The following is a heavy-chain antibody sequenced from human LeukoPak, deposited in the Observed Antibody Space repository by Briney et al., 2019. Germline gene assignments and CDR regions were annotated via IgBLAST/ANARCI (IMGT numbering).Heavy chain of an antibody. CDR1: GFTVSNNY. Sequence: GGSLRLSCAASGFTVSNNYMTWVRQAPGKGLEWVSTISDSGGNTYYADSVKGRFTISRDNSNNMLYLQMNSLRAEDTAVYYCAKRDFDDYFDYWGQGTLVIVSS. CDR2: ISDSGGNT. D-gene: IGHD3-9*01. CDR3: AKRDFDDYFDY. V-gene: IGHV3-23*01. J-gene: IGHJ4*02.